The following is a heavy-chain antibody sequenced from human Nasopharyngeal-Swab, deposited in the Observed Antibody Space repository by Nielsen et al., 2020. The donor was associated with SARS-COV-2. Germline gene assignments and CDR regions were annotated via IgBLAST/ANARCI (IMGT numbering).Heavy chain of an antibody. CDR1: GFTFSSYS. D-gene: IGHD3-10*01. Sequence: GESLKISCAASGFTFSSYSMNWVRQAPGKGLERVSSISSSSSYIYYADSVKGRFTISRDNAKNSLYLQMNSLRAEDTAVYYCARAYDLWFGEQGDFDPWGQGTLVTVSS. CDR2: ISSSSSYI. J-gene: IGHJ5*02. CDR3: ARAYDLWFGEQGDFDP. V-gene: IGHV3-21*01.